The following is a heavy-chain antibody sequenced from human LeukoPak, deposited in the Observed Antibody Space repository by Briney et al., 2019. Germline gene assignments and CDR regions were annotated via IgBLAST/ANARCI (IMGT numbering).Heavy chain of an antibody. CDR1: GFTFSSYA. D-gene: IGHD3-22*01. Sequence: PGGSLRLSCSASGFTFSSYAMHWVRQAPGKGLEYFSVISSNGGGTYYADSVKGRFTISRDNSKNTLYLQMSSLRAEDTAVYCCVKSNYYYDSSGYYSYRYFDYWGQGILVTVSS. CDR3: VKSNYYYDSSGYYSYRYFDY. CDR2: ISSNGGGT. V-gene: IGHV3-64D*09. J-gene: IGHJ4*02.